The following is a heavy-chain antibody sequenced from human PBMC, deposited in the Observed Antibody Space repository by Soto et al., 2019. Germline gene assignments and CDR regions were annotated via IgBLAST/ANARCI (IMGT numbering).Heavy chain of an antibody. D-gene: IGHD3-22*01. V-gene: IGHV4-39*01. CDR2: IYYGGAT. J-gene: IGHJ4*02. Sequence: SETLSLTCTDSGGSISSSRYYWGWIRQPPGKGLEWIGSIYYGGATHYNPSLKSRVTISVETSKNQLSLTLSSVTAADTAVYYCATYQAHSMIDFWGQGTLVTVSS. CDR1: GGSISSSRYY. CDR3: ATYQAHSMIDF.